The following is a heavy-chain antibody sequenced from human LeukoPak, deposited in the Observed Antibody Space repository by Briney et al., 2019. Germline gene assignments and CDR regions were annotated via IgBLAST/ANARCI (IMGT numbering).Heavy chain of an antibody. V-gene: IGHV1-18*01. D-gene: IGHD5-18*01. J-gene: IGHJ5*02. CDR1: GYTFTSYG. CDR3: ARDQGWIQLWSNWFDP. Sequence: ASVKVSCKASGYTFTSYGISWVRQAPGHGLEWMGWISAYNGNTNYAQKLQGRVTMTTDTSTSTAYMELRSLRSDDTAVYYCARDQGWIQLWSNWFDPWGQGTLVTVSS. CDR2: ISAYNGNT.